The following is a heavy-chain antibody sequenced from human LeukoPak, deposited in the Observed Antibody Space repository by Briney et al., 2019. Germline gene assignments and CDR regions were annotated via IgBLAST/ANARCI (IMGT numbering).Heavy chain of an antibody. CDR3: ARDYPTTKGP. Sequence: NPGGSLRLSCAASGFTFSDYYINWIRQAPGKGLEWVSFISSSSSYTKYADSVKGRFTISRDNAKNSLHLQMNSLRAEDTAVYYCARDYPTTKGPWGQGTLVTVSS. V-gene: IGHV3-11*06. CDR2: ISSSSSYT. D-gene: IGHD1-1*01. CDR1: GFTFSDYY. J-gene: IGHJ4*02.